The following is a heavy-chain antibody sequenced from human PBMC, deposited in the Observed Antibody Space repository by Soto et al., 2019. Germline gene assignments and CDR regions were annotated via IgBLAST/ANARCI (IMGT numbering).Heavy chain of an antibody. CDR3: ACGRLPYNLDY. CDR2: IHYSGST. J-gene: IGHJ4*02. Sequence: QVQLQESGPGLVKPSQTLSLTCTVSGGSISSGGYYWSWIRQHPGKVLEWIGYIHYSGSTYYNPALKSRVTISVDTSKHQFSLKLSSVTAADTAVYYCACGRLPYNLDYWGQGSLVIVCS. D-gene: IGHD4-17*01. CDR1: GGSISSGGYY. V-gene: IGHV4-31*03.